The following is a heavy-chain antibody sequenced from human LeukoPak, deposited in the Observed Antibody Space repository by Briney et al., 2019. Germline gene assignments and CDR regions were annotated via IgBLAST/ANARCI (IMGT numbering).Heavy chain of an antibody. Sequence: KPSETLSLTCAVYGGSFSGYYWSWIRQPPGKGLEWIGEINHSGSTNYNPSLKSRVTISVDTSKNQFSLKLSSVTAADTAVYYCARMVGYCSSTSCYAGWFDPWGQGTLVTVSS. D-gene: IGHD2-2*01. CDR3: ARMVGYCSSTSCYAGWFDP. J-gene: IGHJ5*02. V-gene: IGHV4-34*01. CDR1: GGSFSGYY. CDR2: INHSGST.